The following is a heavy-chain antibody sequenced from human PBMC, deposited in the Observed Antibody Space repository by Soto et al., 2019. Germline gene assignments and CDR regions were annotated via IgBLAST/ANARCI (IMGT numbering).Heavy chain of an antibody. V-gene: IGHV4-59*01. CDR3: ARGGASCSVDCPPNYLDS. Sequence: PSETLSHTCTVSSDSIRSYYWILIRQPPGKRQGWFGYIFYNRRTKYNPSLESRVTLSADTSKNQLSLRFNSVTAADTAVSFCARGGASCSVDCPPNYLDSWGQGTLVTVSS. J-gene: IGHJ4*02. CDR1: SDSIRSYY. CDR2: IFYNRRT. D-gene: IGHD2-21*01.